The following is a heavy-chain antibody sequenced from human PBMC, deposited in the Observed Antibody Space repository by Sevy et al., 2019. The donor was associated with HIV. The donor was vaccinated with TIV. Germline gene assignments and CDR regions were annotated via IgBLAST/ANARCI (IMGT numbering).Heavy chain of an antibody. CDR2: ISGSGTRT. D-gene: IGHD3-22*01. CDR1: GFSFDSYG. J-gene: IGHJ6*03. Sequence: GGSLRLSCAVSGFSFDSYGMTWVRQAPGKGLEWVSGISGSGTRTYYADSVKGRFIISRDNSKNTLYLQMNSLRREDTALYYRAKGGGGHYDPDEIGYYFYYYNMDVWGKGTTVTVSS. V-gene: IGHV3-23*01. CDR3: AKGGGGHYDPDEIGYYFYYYNMDV.